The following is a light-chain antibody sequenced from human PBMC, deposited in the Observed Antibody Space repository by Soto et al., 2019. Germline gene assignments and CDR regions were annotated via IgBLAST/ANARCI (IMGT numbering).Light chain of an antibody. V-gene: IGKV1-5*03. CDR1: QAIISW. J-gene: IGKJ1*01. CDR2: KTS. CDR3: QQYNSYSPWT. Sequence: DIQMTQSPSILSASLGDRVTISFRASQAIISWLSCYQQKPGRDPTLLIYKTSILEKGVPSRFSSSGSGTEFTLTISSLQHDDFATYYCQQYNSYSPWTFGQGTKVDIK.